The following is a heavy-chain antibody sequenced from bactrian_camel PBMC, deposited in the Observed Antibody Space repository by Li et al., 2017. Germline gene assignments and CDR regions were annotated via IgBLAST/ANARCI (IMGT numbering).Heavy chain of an antibody. Sequence: HVQLVESGGGSVQPGGSLILSCKVSGTTYSAYCMAWFRQIPGREREGVAGIESDGSTSYADSVKGRFTMSQDNAKNAVYLQMNNLKPEDTAVYYCAADGGLFVRLPRCSVGASDAGPNYWGQGTQVTFS. CDR1: GTTYSAYC. CDR2: IESDGST. J-gene: IGHJ4*01. CDR3: AADGGLFVRLPRCSVGASDAGPNY. V-gene: IGHV3S53*01. D-gene: IGHD1*01.